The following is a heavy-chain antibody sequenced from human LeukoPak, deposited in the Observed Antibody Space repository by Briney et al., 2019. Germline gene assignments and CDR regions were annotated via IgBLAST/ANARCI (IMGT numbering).Heavy chain of an antibody. D-gene: IGHD5-24*01. J-gene: IGHJ6*03. CDR1: GGTFTFGTAD. V-gene: IGHV1-69*06. Sequence: GSSVKVSCKASGGTFTFGTADVTWVRQASGQRLEWLGGIIPLFDSPHYAPNFQGRLTITADRFSGVAYMDLSSLSSEDTAVYYCARAYIVNTNGDNDYYYMDVWGTGTTVTVSS. CDR3: ARAYIVNTNGDNDYYYMDV. CDR2: IIPLFDSP.